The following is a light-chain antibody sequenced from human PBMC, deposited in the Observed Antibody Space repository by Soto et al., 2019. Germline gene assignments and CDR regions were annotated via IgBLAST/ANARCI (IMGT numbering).Light chain of an antibody. CDR3: QQYDSSPQT. J-gene: IGKJ2*01. CDR2: GAS. Sequence: EIVLTQSPGTLSLSPWERATLSCRASQSVSSSYLAWYQQKPGQAPRLLIYGASSRATGIPDRFSGSGSGTDFTLTISRLEPEDFAVYYCQQYDSSPQTFGQGTKLEIK. CDR1: QSVSSSY. V-gene: IGKV3-20*01.